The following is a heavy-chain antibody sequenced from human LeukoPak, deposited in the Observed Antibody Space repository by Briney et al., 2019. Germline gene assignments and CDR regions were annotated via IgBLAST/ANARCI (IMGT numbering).Heavy chain of an antibody. CDR2: INHSGST. Sequence: SETLSLTCAVYGGSFSGYYWSWIRQPPGKGLEWIGEINHSGSTNYNPSLKSRVTISVDTSKNQFSLKLSSVTAADTAVYYCARGYCSSTSCYRRGWLQLIPYYFDYWGQGTLVTVSS. CDR3: ARGYCSSTSCYRRGWLQLIPYYFDY. D-gene: IGHD2-2*02. V-gene: IGHV4-34*01. J-gene: IGHJ4*02. CDR1: GGSFSGYY.